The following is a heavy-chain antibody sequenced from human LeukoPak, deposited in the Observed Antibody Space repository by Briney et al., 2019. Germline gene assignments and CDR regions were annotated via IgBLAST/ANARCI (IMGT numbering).Heavy chain of an antibody. V-gene: IGHV4-59*01. D-gene: IGHD5-18*01. CDR1: GGSISSYY. J-gene: IGHJ4*02. CDR2: IYYSGST. Sequence: SETLSLTCTVSGGSISSYYWSWIRQPPGKGLEWIGYIYYSGSTNYNPSLKSRVTISVDTSKNQFSLKLSSVTAADTAVYYCARFRGHSYGYSIFDYWGQGTLVTVSS. CDR3: ARFRGHSYGYSIFDY.